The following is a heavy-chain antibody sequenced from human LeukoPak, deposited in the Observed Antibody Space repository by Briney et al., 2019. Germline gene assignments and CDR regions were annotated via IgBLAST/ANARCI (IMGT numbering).Heavy chain of an antibody. CDR3: AKLTTVTTSYYYYGMDV. CDR2: ISSSSSYT. CDR1: GFTYSSYS. J-gene: IGHJ6*02. Sequence: GGSLRLSCAASGFTYSSYSMNWVRQAPGQGQEWVSSISSSSSYTYYADSVKGRFTISRDNAKNSLYLQMNSLRAEDTAVYYCAKLTTVTTSYYYYGMDVWGQGTTVTVSS. D-gene: IGHD4-17*01. V-gene: IGHV3-21*01.